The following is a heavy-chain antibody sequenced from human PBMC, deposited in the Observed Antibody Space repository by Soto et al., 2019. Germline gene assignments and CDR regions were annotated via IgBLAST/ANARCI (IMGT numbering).Heavy chain of an antibody. J-gene: IGHJ4*02. CDR3: ARDYAIRYFDWPPIYYFDY. CDR2: ISSSSSYI. D-gene: IGHD3-9*01. V-gene: IGHV3-21*01. Sequence: PGGSLRLSCAASGFTFSSYSMNWVRQAPGKGLEWVSSISSSSSYIYYADSVKGRFTISRDNAKNSLYLQMNSLRAEDTAVYYCARDYAIRYFDWPPIYYFDYWGQGTLVTVSS. CDR1: GFTFSSYS.